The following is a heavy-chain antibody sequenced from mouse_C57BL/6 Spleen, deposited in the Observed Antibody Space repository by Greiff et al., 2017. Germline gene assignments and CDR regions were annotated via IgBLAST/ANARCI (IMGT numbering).Heavy chain of an antibody. V-gene: IGHV5-16*01. CDR1: GFTFSDYY. CDR2: INYDGSST. D-gene: IGHD4-1*01. CDR3: ARGGDWVDY. Sequence: EVMLVESEGGLVQPGSSMKLSCTASGFTFSDYYMAWVRQVPEKGLEWVANINYDGSSTYYLDSLKSRFIISRDNAKNILYLQISSLKSEDTATYYCARGGDWVDYWGQGTTLTVSS. J-gene: IGHJ2*01.